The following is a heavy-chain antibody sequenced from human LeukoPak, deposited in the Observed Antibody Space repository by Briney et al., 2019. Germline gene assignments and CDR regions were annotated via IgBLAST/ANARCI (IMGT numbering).Heavy chain of an antibody. CDR1: GFTFSSYS. J-gene: IGHJ4*02. CDR3: ARLAVPPGNRGWYYEQ. D-gene: IGHD2-2*01. V-gene: IGHV3-21*04. CDR2: ISSSSSYI. Sequence: GGSLRLSCAASGFTFSSYSMNWVRQAPGKGLEWVSSISSSSSYIYYADSVKGRFTISRDNAKNSLDLQMNSLRVEDTAIYYCARLAVPPGNRGWYYEQWGQGTLVTVSS.